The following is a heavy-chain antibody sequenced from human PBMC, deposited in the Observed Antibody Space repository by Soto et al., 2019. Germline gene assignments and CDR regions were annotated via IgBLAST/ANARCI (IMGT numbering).Heavy chain of an antibody. Sequence: PGGSLRLSCAASGFTFSSYAMSWVRQAPGKGLEWVSAISGSGGSTYYADSVKGRFIISRDNSKNTLYLQMNSLRAEDTAVYYCATYYGSGSYYRAPFDYWGQGTLVTVSS. CDR1: GFTFSSYA. V-gene: IGHV3-23*01. J-gene: IGHJ4*02. CDR2: ISGSGGST. CDR3: ATYYGSGSYYRAPFDY. D-gene: IGHD3-10*01.